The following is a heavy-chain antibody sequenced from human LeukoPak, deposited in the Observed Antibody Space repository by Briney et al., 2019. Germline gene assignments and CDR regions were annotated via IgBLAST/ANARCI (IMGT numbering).Heavy chain of an antibody. Sequence: GGSLRLSCAASGFTFSSYGMHWVRQAPGKGLEWVAFIRYDGSNKFYADSVKGRFTISRDNSKNTLYLQMNNLRVEDTAVYYCAILSVPGDYFDYWGQGTLVTVSS. CDR3: AILSVPGDYFDY. V-gene: IGHV3-30*02. CDR2: IRYDGSNK. D-gene: IGHD3-10*02. CDR1: GFTFSSYG. J-gene: IGHJ4*02.